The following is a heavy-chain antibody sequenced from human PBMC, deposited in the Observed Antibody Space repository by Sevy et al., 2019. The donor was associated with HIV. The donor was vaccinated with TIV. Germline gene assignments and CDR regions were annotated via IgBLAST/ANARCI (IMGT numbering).Heavy chain of an antibody. V-gene: IGHV3-30*02. CDR3: VKEGGGEGGDH. D-gene: IGHD2-21*01. Sequence: GGSLRLSCEASGFTFSKYSMSWVRQAPGKGLEWVAYIQYDGSNKDYADSVKGRFTISRDNSKNTLDLQMNSLRVEDTAVYYCVKEGGGEGGDHWGQGTLVTVSS. CDR2: IQYDGSNK. J-gene: IGHJ4*02. CDR1: GFTFSKYS.